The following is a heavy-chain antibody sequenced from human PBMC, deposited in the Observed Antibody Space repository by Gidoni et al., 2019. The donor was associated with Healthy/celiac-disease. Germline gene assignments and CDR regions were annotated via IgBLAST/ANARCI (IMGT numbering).Heavy chain of an antibody. CDR2: ISSSSSYI. CDR3: ARDIRALPEDPNSSSWSWDY. Sequence: EVQLVESGGGLVKPGGSLRLSCAASGFTFSSYSMNWVRQAPGMGLEWVSSISSSSSYIYYADSVKGRFTISRDNAKNSLYLQMNSLRAEDTAVYYCARDIRALPEDPNSSSWSWDYWGQGTLVTVSS. V-gene: IGHV3-21*01. D-gene: IGHD6-13*01. CDR1: GFTFSSYS. J-gene: IGHJ4*02.